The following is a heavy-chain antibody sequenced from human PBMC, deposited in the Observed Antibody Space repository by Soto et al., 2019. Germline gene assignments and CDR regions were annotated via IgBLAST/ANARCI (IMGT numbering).Heavy chain of an antibody. CDR2: IIPSFGTA. CDR3: ARDLGVATTTTSTPTDDY. Sequence: GASVKVSCKASGYTFTSYYMHWVRQAPGQGLEWMGVIIPSFGTANYAQKFQGRVTITADESTSTAYMELSSLRSEDTAVYYCARDLGVATTTTSTPTDDYWGQGTLVTVSS. D-gene: IGHD5-12*01. J-gene: IGHJ4*02. V-gene: IGHV1-69*13. CDR1: GYTFTSYY.